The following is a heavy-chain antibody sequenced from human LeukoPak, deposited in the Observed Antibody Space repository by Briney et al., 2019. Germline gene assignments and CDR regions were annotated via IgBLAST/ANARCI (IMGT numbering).Heavy chain of an antibody. V-gene: IGHV3-7*01. CDR1: GFTVSSNY. CDR2: IKEDGTEK. CDR3: VRAGWELDY. Sequence: GGSLRLSCAASGFTVSSNYMSWVRQAPGKGLQWVAHIKEDGTEKYYLDSVKGRFTITKDDAKSTLYLQMNSLRAEDTALYYCVRAGWELDYWGQGTPVTVSS. J-gene: IGHJ4*02. D-gene: IGHD4-23*01.